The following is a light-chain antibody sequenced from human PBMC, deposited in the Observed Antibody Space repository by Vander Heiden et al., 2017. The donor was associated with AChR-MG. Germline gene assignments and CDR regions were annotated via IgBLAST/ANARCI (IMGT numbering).Light chain of an antibody. CDR2: ANS. Sequence: QSVLTPPPSVSGAPGQRVTISCTWSRPNIWAGHAADWFQKFPGTAPKLLINANSNPPFGAPGRFSGSTSGTSATLAITALQAEDEADYYCQAYDHSRSGSVVFGGGTKLTVL. V-gene: IGLV1-40*01. CDR1: RPNIWAGHA. CDR3: QAYDHSRSGSVV. J-gene: IGLJ2*01.